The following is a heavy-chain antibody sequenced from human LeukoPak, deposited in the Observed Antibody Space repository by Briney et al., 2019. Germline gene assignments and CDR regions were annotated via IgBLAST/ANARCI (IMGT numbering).Heavy chain of an antibody. CDR1: GYTFTGYY. J-gene: IGHJ4*02. Sequence: ASVKVSCKASGYTFTGYYIHWVRQAPGQGLEWMGWINPNSGGTNYAQKFQGRVTMTRDTSISTAYMELSRLRSDDTAVYYCARNRRLTGTTDYWGQGTLVTVSS. CDR2: INPNSGGT. D-gene: IGHD1-20*01. CDR3: ARNRRLTGTTDY. V-gene: IGHV1-2*02.